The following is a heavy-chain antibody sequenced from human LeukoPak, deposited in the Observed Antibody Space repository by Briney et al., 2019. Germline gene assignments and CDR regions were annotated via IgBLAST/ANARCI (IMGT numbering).Heavy chain of an antibody. CDR3: ARKRAAAGYYYYYMDV. V-gene: IGHV3-23*01. Sequence: GGSLRLSCAASGFTFSSYAMSWVRQAPGKGLEWVSGISGSDGSTNYADSVKGRFTISRDNAKNSLYLQMNSLRAEDTAVYYCARKRAAAGYYYYYMDVWGKGTTVTVSS. D-gene: IGHD6-13*01. CDR1: GFTFSSYA. J-gene: IGHJ6*03. CDR2: ISGSDGST.